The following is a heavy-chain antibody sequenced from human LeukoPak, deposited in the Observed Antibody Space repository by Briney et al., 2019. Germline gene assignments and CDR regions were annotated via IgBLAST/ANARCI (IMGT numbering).Heavy chain of an antibody. D-gene: IGHD1-26*01. CDR3: ARGSYGVKDWFDP. V-gene: IGHV1-2*02. CDR1: GYTFTKYA. Sequence: ASVKVSCKAAGYTFTKYAVNWVRQAPGQGLEWMGWINPNSGGTNYAQKFQGRVTMTRDTSISTAYMELSRLRSDDTAVYYCARGSYGVKDWFDPWGQGTLVTVSS. J-gene: IGHJ5*02. CDR2: INPNSGGT.